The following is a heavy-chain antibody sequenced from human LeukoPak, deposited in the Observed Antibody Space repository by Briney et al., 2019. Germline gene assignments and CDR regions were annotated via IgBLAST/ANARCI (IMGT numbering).Heavy chain of an antibody. V-gene: IGHV4-61*01. D-gene: IGHD3-16*02. Sequence: TSETLSLTCTVSGGSISSSSYYWSWIRQPPGKGLEWIGYIYYSGSTNYNPSLKSRVTISVDTSKNQFSLKLSSVTAADTAVCYCARGRRLGTAFYVWGSYRYDAFDIWGQGTMVTVSS. CDR1: GGSISSSSYY. CDR3: ARGRRLGTAFYVWGSYRYDAFDI. CDR2: IYYSGST. J-gene: IGHJ3*02.